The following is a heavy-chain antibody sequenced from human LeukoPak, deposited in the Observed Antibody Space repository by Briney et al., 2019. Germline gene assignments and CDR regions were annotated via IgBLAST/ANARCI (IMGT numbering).Heavy chain of an antibody. D-gene: IGHD6-13*01. J-gene: IGHJ6*02. CDR3: ARCIAAAGIYYYYGMDV. Sequence: GASVKVSCKASGYTFTSYDINWVRQATGQGLEWMGWMNPNSGNTGYAQKFQGRVTMTRNTSISTAYMELSSLRSEDTAVYYCARCIAAAGIYYYYGMDVWGQGTTVTVSS. V-gene: IGHV1-8*01. CDR2: MNPNSGNT. CDR1: GYTFTSYD.